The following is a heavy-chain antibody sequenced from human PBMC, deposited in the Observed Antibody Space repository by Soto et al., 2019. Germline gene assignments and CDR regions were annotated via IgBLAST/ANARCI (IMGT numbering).Heavy chain of an antibody. J-gene: IGHJ6*02. CDR2: IDPSDSYT. V-gene: IGHV5-10-1*01. D-gene: IGHD3-3*01. CDR3: ASTYYDFWSGPVLGYYYYGMDV. Sequence: GESLKISCKGSGYSFTSYWISWVRQMPGKGLEWMGRIDPSDSYTNYSPSFQGHVTISADKSISTAYLQWSSLKASDTAMYYCASTYYDFWSGPVLGYYYYGMDVWGQGTTVTLSS. CDR1: GYSFTSYW.